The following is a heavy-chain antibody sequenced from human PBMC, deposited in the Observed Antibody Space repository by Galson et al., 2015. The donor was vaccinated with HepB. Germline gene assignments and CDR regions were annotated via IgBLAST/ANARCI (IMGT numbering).Heavy chain of an antibody. CDR1: GFIFRNYA. J-gene: IGHJ6*02. Sequence: SLRLSCAASGFIFRNYAMYWVRQAPGKGLEWVTVTSFDGRNKFYADSVKGRFIISRDNSNNTLYLQMDSLRIEDTGVYYCARAAYSSSTTFWNMDVWGQGTTIIVSS. CDR2: TSFDGRNK. D-gene: IGHD6-13*01. CDR3: ARAAYSSSTTFWNMDV. V-gene: IGHV3-30*04.